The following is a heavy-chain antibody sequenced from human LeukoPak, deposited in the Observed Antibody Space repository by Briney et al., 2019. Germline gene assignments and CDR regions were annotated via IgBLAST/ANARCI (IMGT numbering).Heavy chain of an antibody. CDR1: GFTFSSYW. J-gene: IGHJ4*02. CDR3: XXXXXXLIGSFDY. Sequence: GGSLRLSCAASGFTFSSYWMSWVRQAPGKGLEWVANIKQDGSEKYYVDSVKGRFTISRDNAKNSLYLQMNSLRAEDTAVYYCXXXXXXLIGSFDYWGQGTLXT. CDR2: IKQDGSEK. D-gene: IGHD3-10*01. V-gene: IGHV3-7*01.